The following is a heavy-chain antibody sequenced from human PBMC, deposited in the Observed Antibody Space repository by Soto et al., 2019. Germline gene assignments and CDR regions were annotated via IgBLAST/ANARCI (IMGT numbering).Heavy chain of an antibody. CDR2: INHSGST. CDR3: ARHGAGLELTRFDD. D-gene: IGHD1-7*01. J-gene: IGHJ4*02. V-gene: IGHV4-34*01. Sequence: SETLSLTCAVYGGSFSGYYWSWIRQPPGKGLEWIGEINHSGSTNYNPPLKSRVTISVDTSKNQFSLKLSSVTAADTAVYYCARHGAGLELTRFDDWGQGTLVTVSS. CDR1: GGSFSGYY.